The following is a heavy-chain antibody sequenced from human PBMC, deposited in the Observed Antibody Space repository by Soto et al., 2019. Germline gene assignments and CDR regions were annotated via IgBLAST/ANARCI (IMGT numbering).Heavy chain of an antibody. CDR1: GYTLTTYG. CDR2: ISVENHNT. V-gene: IGHV1-18*04. D-gene: IGHD1-1*01. J-gene: IGHJ6*01. CDR3: TKSIGAPGNARDYYYGLDV. Sequence: VKVSCKASGYTLTTYGISWVRHAPVQLLDWMGWISVENHNTVYAQKFQGRVTMTTDASTSTVYMELRSLRSDDTAIYYCTKSIGAPGNARDYYYGLDVWGQGTTVTVSS.